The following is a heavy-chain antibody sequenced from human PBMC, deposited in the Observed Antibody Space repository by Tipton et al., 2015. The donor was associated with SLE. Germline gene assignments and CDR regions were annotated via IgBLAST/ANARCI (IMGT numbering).Heavy chain of an antibody. Sequence: TLSLTCTVSAGSINSYYWSWIRQPPGKGLEWIGDIYYSGSTNYNPSLKSRVTISIDTSKNHFSLKVNSVTAADTAVYYCVRDLAGLGFDYWGQGTLVTVSS. CDR2: IYYSGST. CDR3: VRDLAGLGFDY. CDR1: AGSINSYY. J-gene: IGHJ4*02. D-gene: IGHD3/OR15-3a*01. V-gene: IGHV4-59*01.